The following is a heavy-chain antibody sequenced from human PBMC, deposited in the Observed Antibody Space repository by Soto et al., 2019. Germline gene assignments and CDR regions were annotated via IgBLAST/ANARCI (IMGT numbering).Heavy chain of an antibody. Sequence: QVQLQESGPGLVRPSETLSLTCTVSGGSISSAYWSWIRQPPGKGLEWIGHMHYSGNTNYNPSLKSRVTISIDTSKNHFSLQLTSVTAADTAIYYCTRGGGWLPDLWGQGTLVTVSS. V-gene: IGHV4-59*01. CDR2: MHYSGNT. D-gene: IGHD5-12*01. CDR1: GGSISSAY. J-gene: IGHJ5*02. CDR3: TRGGGWLPDL.